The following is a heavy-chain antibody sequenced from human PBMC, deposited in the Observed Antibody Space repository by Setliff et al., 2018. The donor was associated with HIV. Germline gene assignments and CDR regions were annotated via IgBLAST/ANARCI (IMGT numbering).Heavy chain of an antibody. J-gene: IGHJ3*02. V-gene: IGHV1-69*05. Sequence: ASVKVSCKASGRTFSSYAISWVRQAPGQGLEWMGGIIPIFGTANYAQKFQGRVTITTDESTSTAYMELSSLRSEDTAVYYCASDYYDSSGYPQGAFDIWGQGTMVTRLL. CDR1: GRTFSSYA. D-gene: IGHD3-22*01. CDR3: ASDYYDSSGYPQGAFDI. CDR2: IIPIFGTA.